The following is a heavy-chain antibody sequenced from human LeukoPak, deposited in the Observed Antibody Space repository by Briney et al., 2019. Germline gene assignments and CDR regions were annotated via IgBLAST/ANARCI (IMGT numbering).Heavy chain of an antibody. D-gene: IGHD2-21*02. J-gene: IGHJ6*02. CDR3: ARGPDIVVVTAPIYYYYGMDV. Sequence: SVKVSCKASGGTFSSYAISWVRQAPGQGLEWMGGIIPIFGTANYAQKFQGRATITADESTSTAYMELSSLRSEDTAVYYCARGPDIVVVTAPIYYYYGMDVWGQGTTVTVSS. V-gene: IGHV1-69*13. CDR2: IIPIFGTA. CDR1: GGTFSSYA.